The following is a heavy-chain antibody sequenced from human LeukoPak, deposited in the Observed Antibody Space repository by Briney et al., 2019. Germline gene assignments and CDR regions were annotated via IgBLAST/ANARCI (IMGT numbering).Heavy chain of an antibody. Sequence: GGSLRLSCAASGFTFSSYSMNWVRQAPGKGLEWVSSISSSSSYIYYADSVKGRFTISRDNAKNSLYLQMNSLRAEDTAVYYCARGEDITIFGVVIMAYYYYYNYMDVWGKGTTVTVSS. CDR1: GFTFSSYS. J-gene: IGHJ6*03. CDR2: ISSSSSYI. V-gene: IGHV3-21*01. CDR3: ARGEDITIFGVVIMAYYYYYNYMDV. D-gene: IGHD3-3*01.